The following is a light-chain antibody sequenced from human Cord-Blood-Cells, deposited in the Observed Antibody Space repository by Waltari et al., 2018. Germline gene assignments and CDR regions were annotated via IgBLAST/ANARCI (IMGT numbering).Light chain of an antibody. V-gene: IGLV2-14*01. CDR1: RSDVGGYTF. Sequence: SALPQPPPVSGPLGRSLPIPSTGPRSDVGGYTFVSWYQQPPGKAPKLIIYDVSNRPSGVSNRFSGSKSGNTASLTISGLQAEDEADYYCSAYTSSSTVVFGGGTKLTVL. CDR3: SAYTSSSTVV. J-gene: IGLJ2*01. CDR2: DVS.